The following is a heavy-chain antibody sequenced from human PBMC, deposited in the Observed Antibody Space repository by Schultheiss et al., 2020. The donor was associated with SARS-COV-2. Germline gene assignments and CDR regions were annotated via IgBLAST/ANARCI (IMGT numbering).Heavy chain of an antibody. V-gene: IGHV4-34*01. CDR1: GGSFSGYY. D-gene: IGHD2-15*01. CDR3: ARFVRPPPKYCSGGSCYHYVMDV. Sequence: SETLSLTCAVYGGSFSGYYWTWIRQPPGKGLEWIGEINHSGSTNYNPSLKSRVTISIDTSKNQFSLKLTSVTAADTAVYYCARFVRPPPKYCSGGSCYHYVMDVWGQETTVTVSS. CDR2: INHSGST. J-gene: IGHJ6*02.